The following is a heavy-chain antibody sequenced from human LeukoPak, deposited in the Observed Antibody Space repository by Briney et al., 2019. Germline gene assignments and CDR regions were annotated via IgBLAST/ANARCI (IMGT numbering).Heavy chain of an antibody. J-gene: IGHJ4*02. CDR3: AKEMLGTRWITYDS. CDR1: GFKFDDYS. Sequence: GGSLRLSCAASGFKFDDYSMHWVRQAPGKGLEWVSLVNRDGGRTFYADSVKGRFTIFRDNNKNSLYLEMNSLRTDDTALYYCAKEMLGTRWITYDSWGQGTLVTVSS. V-gene: IGHV3-43*01. D-gene: IGHD5-12*01. CDR2: VNRDGGRT.